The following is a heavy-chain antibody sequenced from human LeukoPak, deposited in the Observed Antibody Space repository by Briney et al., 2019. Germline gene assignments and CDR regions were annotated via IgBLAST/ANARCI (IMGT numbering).Heavy chain of an antibody. Sequence: PGGSLRLSCAASGFTFSRYAMHWVRQAPGKGLEWVAVISYDGSNKYYADSVKGRFTISRDNSKNTLYLQMNSLRAEDTAVYYCARDFKLVGDYWGQGTLVTVSS. V-gene: IGHV3-30*04. D-gene: IGHD1-1*01. CDR3: ARDFKLVGDY. CDR1: GFTFSRYA. CDR2: ISYDGSNK. J-gene: IGHJ4*02.